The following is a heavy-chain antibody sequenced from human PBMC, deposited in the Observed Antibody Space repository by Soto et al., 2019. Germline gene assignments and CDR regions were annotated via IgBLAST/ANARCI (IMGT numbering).Heavy chain of an antibody. CDR2: IIPIFGTA. CDR3: ASPDCSSTSCPFDY. J-gene: IGHJ4*02. D-gene: IGHD2-2*01. CDR1: GGTFSSYA. V-gene: IGHV1-69*13. Sequence: GASVKVSCKASGGTFSSYAISWVRQAPGQGLEWMGGIIPIFGTANYAQKFQGRVTITADESTSTAYMELSSLRSEDTAVYYCASPDCSSTSCPFDYWGQGTLVTVS.